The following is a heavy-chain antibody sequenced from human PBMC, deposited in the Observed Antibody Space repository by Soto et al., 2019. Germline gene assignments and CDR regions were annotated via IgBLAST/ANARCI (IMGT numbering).Heavy chain of an antibody. D-gene: IGHD3-3*01. CDR3: AKVGLRFLALHWFDP. V-gene: IGHV3-30*18. J-gene: IGHJ5*02. CDR2: ISYDGSNK. CDR1: GFTFSSYG. Sequence: QVQLVESGGGVVQPGRSLRLSCAASGFTFSSYGMHWVRQAPGKGLEWVAVISYDGSNKYYADSVKGRFTISRDNSKNKLYLQMNSLRAEDTAVYYCAKVGLRFLALHWFDPWGQGTLVTVSS.